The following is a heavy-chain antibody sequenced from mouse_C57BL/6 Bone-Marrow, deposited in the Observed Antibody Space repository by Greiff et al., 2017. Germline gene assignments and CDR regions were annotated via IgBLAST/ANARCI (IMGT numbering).Heavy chain of an antibody. CDR2: ISDGGSYT. Sequence: DVQLVESGGGLVKPGGSLKLSCAASGFTFSSYAMSWVRQTPEKRLEWVATISDGGSYTYYPDNVKGRFTISRDNAKNHLYLQMSHLKSEDTAMYYWARDGRQLRLLFAYWGQGTLVTVSA. CDR3: ARDGRQLRLLFAY. D-gene: IGHD3-2*02. CDR1: GFTFSSYA. V-gene: IGHV5-4*01. J-gene: IGHJ3*01.